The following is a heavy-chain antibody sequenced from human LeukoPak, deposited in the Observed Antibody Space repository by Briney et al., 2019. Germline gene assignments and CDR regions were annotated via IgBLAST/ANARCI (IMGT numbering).Heavy chain of an antibody. Sequence: ASVKVSCKASGGTFSSYAISWVRQAPGQGLEWMGRIIPILGIANYAQEFQGRVTMTTDTSTSTAYMELRSLTSDDTAVYYCARPGCSGGDCFSSADRWGQGTLVAVSS. CDR3: ARPGCSGGDCFSSADR. D-gene: IGHD2-21*02. CDR1: GGTFSSYA. V-gene: IGHV1-69*04. CDR2: IIPILGIA. J-gene: IGHJ5*02.